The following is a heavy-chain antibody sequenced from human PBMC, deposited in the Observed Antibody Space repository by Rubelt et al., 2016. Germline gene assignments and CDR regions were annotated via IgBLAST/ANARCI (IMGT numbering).Heavy chain of an antibody. CDR1: GFSLSTSGMC. Sequence: QVTLRESGPAPVKPTQTLALTCTFSGFSLSTSGMCVSWIRQPPGKALEWIALIDWDDDKYYSTSLRTRLTISKDTSKNQMVLTMTDMDPVDTATYYCARTQTETEPDYWGQGTLVTVSS. CDR3: ARTQTETEPDY. J-gene: IGHJ4*02. V-gene: IGHV2-70*01. D-gene: IGHD1-1*01. CDR2: IDWDDDK.